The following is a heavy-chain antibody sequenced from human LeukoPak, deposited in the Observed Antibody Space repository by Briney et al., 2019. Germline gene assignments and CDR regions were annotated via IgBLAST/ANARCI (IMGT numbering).Heavy chain of an antibody. CDR3: ARHRQYDADAFDI. CDR2: IYYSGST. CDR1: GGSISSYY. J-gene: IGHJ3*02. V-gene: IGHV4-59*08. Sequence: SGTLSLTCTVSGGSISSYYWSWIRQPPGKGLEWIGYIYYSGSTKYNPSLKSRVTISVDTSKNQFSLKLSSVTAADTAVYYCARHRQYDADAFDIWGQGTMVTVSS. D-gene: IGHD2/OR15-2a*01.